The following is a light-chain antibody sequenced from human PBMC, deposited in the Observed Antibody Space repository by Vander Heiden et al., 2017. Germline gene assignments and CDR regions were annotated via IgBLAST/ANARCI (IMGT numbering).Light chain of an antibody. J-gene: IGKJ4*01. CDR3: QQRSNWPLT. CDR2: DSS. V-gene: IGKV3-11*01. Sequence: EIVLTQSPATLSLSPGDRATLSCRASQSVSSYLAWYQQKPGQAPRLLIYDSSNRATGIPARFSGSGSGTDFTLTISILDPEYFAVYYCQQRSNWPLTFGGGTKVEIK. CDR1: QSVSSY.